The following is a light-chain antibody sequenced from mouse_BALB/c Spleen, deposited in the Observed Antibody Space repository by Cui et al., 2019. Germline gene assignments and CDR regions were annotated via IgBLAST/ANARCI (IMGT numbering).Light chain of an antibody. CDR2: AAT. Sequence: DIQMIQSLASQSASLEESVTIACLASQTISTLLAWYQQKPGNSPQLLIYAATRLADGVPSGFSGSGSGTRFSFKVSSLQTKDFESNYDQQLYICPYTFGGGTKLEIK. V-gene: IGKV12-98*01. CDR3: QQLYICPYT. CDR1: QTISTL. J-gene: IGKJ2*01.